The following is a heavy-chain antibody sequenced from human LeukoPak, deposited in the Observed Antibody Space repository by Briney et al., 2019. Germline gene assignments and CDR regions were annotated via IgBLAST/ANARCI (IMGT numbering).Heavy chain of an antibody. CDR3: AKDAGLDWRFDY. CDR1: GFTFSSYG. Sequence: QAGRSLRLSCAASGFTFSSYGMHWVRQAPGKGLEWVAVISYDGSNKYYADSVKGRFTISRDNSKNTLYLQMNSLRAEDTAVYYCAKDAGLDWRFDYWGQGTLVTVSS. CDR2: ISYDGSNK. V-gene: IGHV3-30*18. J-gene: IGHJ4*02. D-gene: IGHD1-1*01.